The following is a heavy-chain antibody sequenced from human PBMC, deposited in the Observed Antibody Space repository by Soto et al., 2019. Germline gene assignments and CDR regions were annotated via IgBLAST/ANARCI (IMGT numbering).Heavy chain of an antibody. CDR1: GFTFSRFT. V-gene: IGHV3-23*01. Sequence: EVQLLESGGDLVQPGGSLRLSCAASGFTFSRFTMSWDRQAPGKGLEWVSAITTNGGSTYYADSVRGRFTISRDNSKDTLYLHMNSLRAEDTAVYYCAKVTVPTIRLGFDHWGQGTLVTVSS. CDR2: ITTNGGST. J-gene: IGHJ4*02. D-gene: IGHD4-17*01. CDR3: AKVTVPTIRLGFDH.